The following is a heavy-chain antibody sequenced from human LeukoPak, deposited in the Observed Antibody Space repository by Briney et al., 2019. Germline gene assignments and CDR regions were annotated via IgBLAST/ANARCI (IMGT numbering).Heavy chain of an antibody. CDR2: INPNSGGT. Sequence: ASVPVSCKASGYTFTGYYMHWVRQAPGQGLEWMGWINPNSGGTNYAQKFQGRVTMTRDTSISTAYMELSRLRSDDTAVYYCARVSSIAAHGDFDYWGQGTLVT. J-gene: IGHJ4*02. CDR3: ARVSSIAAHGDFDY. V-gene: IGHV1-2*02. D-gene: IGHD6-6*01. CDR1: GYTFTGYY.